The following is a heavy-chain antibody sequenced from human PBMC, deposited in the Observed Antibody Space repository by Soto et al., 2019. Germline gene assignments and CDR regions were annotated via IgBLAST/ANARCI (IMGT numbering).Heavy chain of an antibody. CDR3: ARGRNYYGSGRAWFDP. D-gene: IGHD3-10*01. Sequence: SETLSLTCAVYGGSFSGYYWSWIRQPPGKGLEWIGETNHSGSTNYNPSLKSRVTISVDTSKNQFSLKLSSVTAADTAVYYCARGRNYYGSGRAWFDPWGQGTLVTVSS. CDR1: GGSFSGYY. CDR2: TNHSGST. V-gene: IGHV4-34*01. J-gene: IGHJ5*02.